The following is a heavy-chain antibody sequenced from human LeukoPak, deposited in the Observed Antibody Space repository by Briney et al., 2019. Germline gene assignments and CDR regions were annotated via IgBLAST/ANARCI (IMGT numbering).Heavy chain of an antibody. Sequence: GGSLRLSCAASGFTFSSYSMNWVRQAPGKGLEWVAVIWYDGSNKYYADSVKGRFTISRDNSKHTLYLQINSLRAEDTAVYYCARGVTRYCSSTSCYYFDYWGQGTLVTVSS. V-gene: IGHV3-33*08. D-gene: IGHD2-2*01. CDR3: ARGVTRYCSSTSCYYFDY. CDR1: GFTFSSYS. J-gene: IGHJ4*02. CDR2: IWYDGSNK.